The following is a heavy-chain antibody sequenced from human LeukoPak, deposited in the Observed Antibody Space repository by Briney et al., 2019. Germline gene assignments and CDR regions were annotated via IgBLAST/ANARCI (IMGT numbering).Heavy chain of an antibody. D-gene: IGHD3-22*01. Sequence: ASVKVSCKASGYTFTGYYMHWVRQAPGQGLEWMGWINPNSGGTNYAQKFQGRVTMTRDTSISTAYMEVNRLRSDDTAVYYCARDPKYYYDTSGYRSLHYFYYMDVWGKGTTVTVSS. J-gene: IGHJ6*03. CDR1: GYTFTGYY. CDR3: ARDPKYYYDTSGYRSLHYFYYMDV. CDR2: INPNSGGT. V-gene: IGHV1-2*02.